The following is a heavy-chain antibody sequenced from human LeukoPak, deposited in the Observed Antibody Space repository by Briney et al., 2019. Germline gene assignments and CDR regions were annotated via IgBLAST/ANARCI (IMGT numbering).Heavy chain of an antibody. CDR2: ISSSSSYI. V-gene: IGHV3-21*01. CDR1: GFTVSNYY. J-gene: IGHJ4*02. D-gene: IGHD4-17*01. Sequence: PGGSLRLSCAASGFTVSNYYMSWVRQAPGKGLEWVSSISSSSSYIYYADSVKGRFTISRDNAKNSLYLQMNSLRAEDTAVYYCARDINRLRTTVTHTPFDYWGQGTLVTVSS. CDR3: ARDINRLRTTVTHTPFDY.